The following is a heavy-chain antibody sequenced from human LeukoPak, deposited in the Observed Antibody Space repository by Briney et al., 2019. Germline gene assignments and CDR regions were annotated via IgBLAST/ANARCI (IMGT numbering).Heavy chain of an antibody. D-gene: IGHD5-18*01. CDR3: ARDIRTAMAPAHYYYGMDV. J-gene: IGHJ6*02. CDR2: IKQDGSEK. Sequence: QAGGSLRLSCAASGFTFSSYWMSWVRQAPGKGLEWVANIKQDGSEKYYVDSVKGRFTISRDNAKNSLYLQMNSLRAEDTAVYYCARDIRTAMAPAHYYYGMDVWGQGTTVTVSS. CDR1: GFTFSSYW. V-gene: IGHV3-7*01.